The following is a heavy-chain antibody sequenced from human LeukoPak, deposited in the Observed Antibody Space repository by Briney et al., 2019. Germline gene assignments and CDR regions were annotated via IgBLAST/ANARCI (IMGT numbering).Heavy chain of an antibody. Sequence: GGSLKVSCAASGFTFSRYLMSWVRQAPGKGLEWVGKIKQGGSEKNYVDSVKGRFTISRNNAKNSLYLQMNSLRAEDTAKYYCANSVAVVGSWGFDYWGQGTLVTVSS. CDR3: ANSVAVVGSWGFDY. D-gene: IGHD6-19*01. CDR2: IKQGGSEK. V-gene: IGHV3-7*01. J-gene: IGHJ4*02. CDR1: GFTFSRYL.